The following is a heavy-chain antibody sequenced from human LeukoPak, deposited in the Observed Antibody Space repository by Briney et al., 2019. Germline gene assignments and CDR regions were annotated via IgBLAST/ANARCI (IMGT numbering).Heavy chain of an antibody. CDR2: FDPEDGET. CDR1: GYTLTELS. J-gene: IGHJ4*02. CDR3: ATDQGYSSSWYRNFDY. Sequence: ASVKVSCKVSGYTLTELSMHWVRQAPGKGLEWMGGFDPEDGETIYAQKFQGRVTMTEDTSTDTAYMELSSLRSEDTAVYYCATDQGYSSSWYRNFDYWGQGTLVTVSS. D-gene: IGHD6-13*01. V-gene: IGHV1-24*01.